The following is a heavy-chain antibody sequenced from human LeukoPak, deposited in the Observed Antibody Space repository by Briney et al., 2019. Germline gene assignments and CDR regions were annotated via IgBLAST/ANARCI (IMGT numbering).Heavy chain of an antibody. J-gene: IGHJ4*02. CDR2: IYYSGST. V-gene: IGHV4-59*11. CDR1: GGSISSHY. D-gene: IGHD1-26*01. Sequence: SETLSLTCTVSGGSISSHYWSWIRQPPGKGLKGIGYIYYSGSTNYNPSLKSRVTISVDTSKNQFSLKLSSVTAADTAVYYCARSTCSGSYRYYFDFWGQGTLVTVSS. CDR3: ARSTCSGSYRYYFDF.